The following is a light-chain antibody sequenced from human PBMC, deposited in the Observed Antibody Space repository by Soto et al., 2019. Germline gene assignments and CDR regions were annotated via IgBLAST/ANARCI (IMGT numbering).Light chain of an antibody. CDR3: QSYDNNLSGGV. J-gene: IGLJ3*02. V-gene: IGLV1-40*01. Sequence: QAVVTQPPSVSGAPGQRVTISCTGSSSNLGANYHVHWYQQLPGRAPKLLIYGSTNRPSGVPDRISGSKSGTSASLAITGLQAEDEADYYCQSYDNNLSGGVFGGGTKLT. CDR1: SSNLGANYH. CDR2: GST.